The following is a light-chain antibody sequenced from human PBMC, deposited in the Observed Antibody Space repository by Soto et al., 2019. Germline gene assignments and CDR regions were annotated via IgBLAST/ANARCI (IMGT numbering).Light chain of an antibody. CDR1: QSLIHSDGNTY. J-gene: IGKJ1*01. V-gene: IGKV2-30*02. CDR3: MQGTHWPWT. Sequence: DVVMTQSPLSLPVTLGQPASISCRSSQSLIHSDGNTYLSWFQQRPGQSPRRLIYEVSDRDSGVXDXYTGSGSGTDFTLKISRVEAEDVGVYYCMQGTHWPWTFGQGTEVEIK. CDR2: EVS.